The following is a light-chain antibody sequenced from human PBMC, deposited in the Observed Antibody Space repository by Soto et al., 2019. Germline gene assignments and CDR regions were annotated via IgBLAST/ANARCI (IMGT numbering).Light chain of an antibody. J-gene: IGLJ2*01. CDR2: DVS. Sequence: QAVVTQPASVSGSPGQSITISCTGTSSDVGGYNYVSWYQQHPGKAPKLMIYDVSNLPSVVSNRFSGSKSGNTASLTISGLQAEDEADYYCSSYTSSILFGGGTKLTVL. CDR3: SSYTSSIL. V-gene: IGLV2-14*01. CDR1: SSDVGGYNY.